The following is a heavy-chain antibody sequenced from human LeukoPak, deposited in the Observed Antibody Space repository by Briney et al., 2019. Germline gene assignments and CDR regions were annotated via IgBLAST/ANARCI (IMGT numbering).Heavy chain of an antibody. D-gene: IGHD5-12*01. Sequence: SETLSLTCTVSGGSISSYYWSWIRQPAGKGLEWIGRFYSGGSTDYNPSLKSRVTMSVDTPKNQFSLKLSSVTAADTAVHYCARVYSGYDLPGSLANYYFDYWGQGTLVTVSS. CDR1: GGSISSYY. J-gene: IGHJ4*02. CDR2: FYSGGST. CDR3: ARVYSGYDLPGSLANYYFDY. V-gene: IGHV4-4*07.